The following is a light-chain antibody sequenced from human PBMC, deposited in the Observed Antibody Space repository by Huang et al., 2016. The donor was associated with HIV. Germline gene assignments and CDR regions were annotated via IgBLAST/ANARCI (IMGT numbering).Light chain of an antibody. CDR1: QGISSY. J-gene: IGKJ5*01. V-gene: IGKV1-9*01. Sequence: IQLTQSPSSQSASVGDKVTITCRASQGISSYLAWYQQKAGKAPNLLTFSASTLQSGVPSRFSGIGSVTDFTLTISSLQPEDFATYYCQQLYDYPLTFGQGARLEIK. CDR2: SAS. CDR3: QQLYDYPLT.